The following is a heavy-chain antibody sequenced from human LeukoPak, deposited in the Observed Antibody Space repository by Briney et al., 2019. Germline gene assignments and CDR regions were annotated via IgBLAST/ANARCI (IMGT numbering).Heavy chain of an antibody. CDR1: GGSFSDYY. D-gene: IGHD3-10*01. CDR2: INHSGSTT. CDR3: ARRRWGYGSGSYDY. V-gene: IGHV4-34*01. Sequence: PSETLSLTCAVYGGSFSDYYWSWIRQSPGKGLEWIGEINHSGSTTNYNPSLKNRVTISVDTSKKQFSLKLSSVTAADTAVYYCARRRWGYGSGSYDYWGQGTLVTVSS. J-gene: IGHJ4*02.